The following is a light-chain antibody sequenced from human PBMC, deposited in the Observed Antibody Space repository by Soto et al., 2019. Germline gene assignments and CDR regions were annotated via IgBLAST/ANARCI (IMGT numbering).Light chain of an antibody. Sequence: DLQITQSPSALSASVVDRVTIXXRASQSITDRLAWYQQKPGRAPMVVISAASNLESGVPSRFSGRGSGTEFTLTISNLQPGDSALYFCQESYSTPLAFGGGTKVDI. CDR3: QESYSTPLA. CDR1: QSITDR. V-gene: IGKV1-5*01. J-gene: IGKJ4*01. CDR2: AAS.